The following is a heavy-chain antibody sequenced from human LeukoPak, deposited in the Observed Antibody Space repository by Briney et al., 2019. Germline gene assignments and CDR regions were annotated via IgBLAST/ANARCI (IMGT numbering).Heavy chain of an antibody. CDR1: GGTFSSYA. CDR3: ARDGVGRGPGGGYSSGWYYFDY. J-gene: IGHJ4*02. CDR2: IIPIFGTA. D-gene: IGHD6-19*01. V-gene: IGHV1-69*13. Sequence: ASVKVSCKASGGTFSSYAISWVRQAPGQGLEWMGWIIPIFGTANYAQKFQGRVTITADESTSTAYMELSSLRSEDTAVYYCARDGVGRGPGGGYSSGWYYFDYWGQGTLVTVSS.